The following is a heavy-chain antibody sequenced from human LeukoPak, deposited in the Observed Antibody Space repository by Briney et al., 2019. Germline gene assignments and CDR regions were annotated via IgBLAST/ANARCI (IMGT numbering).Heavy chain of an antibody. D-gene: IGHD3-22*01. J-gene: IGHJ3*02. CDR1: GFTFSSYG. V-gene: IGHV3-30*18. CDR3: AKGLRITMIVVQDAFDI. CDR2: ISYDGSNK. Sequence: GRSLRLSCAASGFTFSSYGMHWVRQAPGKGLEWVAVISYDGSNKYYADSVKGRFTISRDNSKNTLYLQMNSLRAEDTAVYYCAKGLRITMIVVQDAFDIWGQGTMVTVSS.